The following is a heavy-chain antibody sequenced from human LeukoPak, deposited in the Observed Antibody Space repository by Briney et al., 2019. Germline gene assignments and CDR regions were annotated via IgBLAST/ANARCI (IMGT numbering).Heavy chain of an antibody. D-gene: IGHD6-19*01. J-gene: IGHJ4*02. CDR2: IWYDGSNK. CDR1: GFTFSSYG. V-gene: IGHV3-33*01. Sequence: PGGSLRLSCAASGFTFSSYGMHWVRQAPGKGLEWVAVIWYDGSNKYYADSVKGRFTISRDNSKNTLYLQMNSLRAEDTAVYYCAREGGIAVAAYFDYWSQGTLVTVSS. CDR3: AREGGIAVAAYFDY.